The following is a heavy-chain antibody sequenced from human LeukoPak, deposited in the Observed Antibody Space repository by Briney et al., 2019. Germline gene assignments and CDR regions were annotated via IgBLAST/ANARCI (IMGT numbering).Heavy chain of an antibody. CDR2: ISPSGAST. D-gene: IGHD3-10*01. V-gene: IGHV1-46*01. J-gene: IGHJ4*02. CDR3: ATEGKMVRGVYTDY. CDR1: GYTFTSNY. Sequence: GASVKVSCKSFGYTFTSNYMHWVRQAPGQGPEWMGVISPSGASTTYAQTFQGRVTLTRDMSTSTDYLELSSLRSEDTAVYYCATEGKMVRGVYTDYWGQGTLVTVSS.